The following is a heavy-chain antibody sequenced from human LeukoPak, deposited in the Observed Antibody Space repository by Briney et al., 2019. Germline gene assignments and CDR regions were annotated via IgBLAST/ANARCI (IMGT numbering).Heavy chain of an antibody. D-gene: IGHD6-13*01. Sequence: GASVKVSCKASGYTFTGYYMHWVRQAPGQGLEWMGWINPNSGGTNFAQKFQGRVTMTRDTSISTAYMELNRLRSDDTAVYYCARGIAAAGTDWFDPWGQGTLVTVSS. CDR3: ARGIAAAGTDWFDP. J-gene: IGHJ5*02. CDR2: INPNSGGT. CDR1: GYTFTGYY. V-gene: IGHV1-2*02.